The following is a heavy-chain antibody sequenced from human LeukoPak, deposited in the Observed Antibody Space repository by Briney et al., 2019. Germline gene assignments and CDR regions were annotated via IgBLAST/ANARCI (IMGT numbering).Heavy chain of an antibody. CDR1: GFTFDDYG. CDR2: INWNGGST. J-gene: IGHJ4*02. V-gene: IGHV3-20*04. D-gene: IGHD2-15*01. CDR3: AKAPVTSCRGAFCYPFDY. Sequence: GGSLRLSCAASGFTFDDYGMSWVRQAPGKGLEWVSGINWNGGSTGYADSVKGRFTISRDNSKNTLYLQMNSLRAEDTAVYYCAKAPVTSCRGAFCYPFDYWGQGTLVTVSS.